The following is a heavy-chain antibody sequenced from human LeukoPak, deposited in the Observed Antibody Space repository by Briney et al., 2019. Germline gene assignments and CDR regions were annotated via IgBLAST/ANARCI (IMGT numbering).Heavy chain of an antibody. V-gene: IGHV3-30*02. D-gene: IGHD2-8*01. CDR1: GFTFSSYE. CDR2: IQYDGSNE. CDR3: AKDRCSNGIGCYYYYMDV. Sequence: GGSLRLSCAASGFTFSSYEMNWVRQAPGKGLEWVAYIQYDGSNEQYADSVKGRFSISRDSSKNILYLQMNSLRAEDTAVYYCAKDRCSNGIGCYYYYMDVWGKGTTVTISS. J-gene: IGHJ6*03.